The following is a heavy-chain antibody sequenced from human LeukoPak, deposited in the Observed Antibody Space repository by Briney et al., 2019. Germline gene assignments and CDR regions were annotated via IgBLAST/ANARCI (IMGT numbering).Heavy chain of an antibody. Sequence: GGSLRLSCAASGFTFSSYGMHWVRQAPGKGLQWVALISHDGSNKYYADSVRGRFTISRDNSKNTLYLQMNSLRAEDTAVYYCAKDERIVVVPAATSFDYWGQGTLVTVSS. D-gene: IGHD2-2*01. V-gene: IGHV3-30*18. CDR2: ISHDGSNK. CDR1: GFTFSSYG. CDR3: AKDERIVVVPAATSFDY. J-gene: IGHJ4*02.